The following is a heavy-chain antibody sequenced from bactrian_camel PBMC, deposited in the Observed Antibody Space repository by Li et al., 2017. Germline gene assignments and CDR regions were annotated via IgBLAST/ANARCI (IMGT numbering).Heavy chain of an antibody. Sequence: VQLVESGGGSVQAGDSVRLSCVTRGGTEDGFYVAWIRQAPGKGLEWVSAINSGGGTTAYADSVKGRFTISRDNAKNTVYLQMNSLKPEDTAMYYCAVRRGISSACPETSSRNYWGPGTQVT. J-gene: IGHJ4*01. CDR2: INSGGGTT. CDR3: AVRRGISSACPETSSRNY. V-gene: IGHV3S40*01. CDR1: GGTEDGFY. D-gene: IGHD6*01.